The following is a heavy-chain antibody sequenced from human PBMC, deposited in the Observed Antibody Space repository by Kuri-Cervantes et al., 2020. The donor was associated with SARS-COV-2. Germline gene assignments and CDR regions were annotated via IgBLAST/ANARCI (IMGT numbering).Heavy chain of an antibody. Sequence: SETLSLTCAVYGGSFSGYYWSWIRQPPGKGLEWIGYIYYSGSTNYNPSLKSRVTISVDTSKNPFSLKLSSVTAADTAVYYCARRDCSSTSCYNDYWGQGTLVTVSS. D-gene: IGHD2-2*02. J-gene: IGHJ4*02. CDR1: GGSFSGYY. CDR2: IYYSGST. CDR3: ARRDCSSTSCYNDY. V-gene: IGHV4-59*08.